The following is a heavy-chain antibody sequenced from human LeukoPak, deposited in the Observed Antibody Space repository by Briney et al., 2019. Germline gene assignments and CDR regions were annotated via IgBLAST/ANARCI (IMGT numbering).Heavy chain of an antibody. CDR2: ISSSGSGNI. D-gene: IGHD6-19*01. V-gene: IGHV3-21*01. Sequence: GGSLRLSCTASGFTFSSYSMIWVRQAPGKGLEWVSCISSSGSGNIYYSDSVKGRLTLSRDSAKNSLYLQMNSLRVEDTAVYYCARGPGIAVAPLQHWGQGTLVTVSS. CDR3: ARGPGIAVAPLQH. CDR1: GFTFSSYS. J-gene: IGHJ1*01.